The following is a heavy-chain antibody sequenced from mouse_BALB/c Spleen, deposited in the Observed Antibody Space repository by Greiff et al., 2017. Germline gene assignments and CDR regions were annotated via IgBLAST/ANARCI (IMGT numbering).Heavy chain of an antibody. CDR3: ANIYYDYPFAY. D-gene: IGHD2-4*01. J-gene: IGHJ3*01. V-gene: IGHV5-9-4*01. CDR2: ISSGGSYT. CDR1: GFTFSSYA. Sequence: EVKLMESGGGLVKPGGSLKLSCAASGFTFSSYAMSWVRQSPEKRLEWVAEISSGGSYTYYPDTVTGRFTISRDNAKNTLYLEMSSLRSEDTAMYYCANIYYDYPFAYWGQGTLVTVSA.